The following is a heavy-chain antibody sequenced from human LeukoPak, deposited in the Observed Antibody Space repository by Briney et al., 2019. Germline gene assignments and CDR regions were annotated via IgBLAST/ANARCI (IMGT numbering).Heavy chain of an antibody. D-gene: IGHD3-22*01. CDR2: IRNKAYGGTA. J-gene: IGHJ4*02. Sequence: GGSLRLSCTASGFTFGDYAMSWFRQAPGKGLEWVGFIRNKAYGGTAEYAASVEGRFTISRGDSKSIAYLQMNSLKTEDTAVFYCTSGGTYYYDSSGYRWGQGTLVTVSS. CDR1: GFTFGDYA. CDR3: TSGGTYYYDSSGYR. V-gene: IGHV3-49*03.